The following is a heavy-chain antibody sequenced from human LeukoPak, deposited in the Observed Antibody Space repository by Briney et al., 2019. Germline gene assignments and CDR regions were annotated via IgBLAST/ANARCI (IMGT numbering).Heavy chain of an antibody. CDR1: GGSISTYY. J-gene: IGHJ5*02. Sequence: PSETLSLTCTVSGGSISTYYWGWIRQPPGKGLEWIGSMYYSSGNTYYNPSLKSRVTISVDTSKNQFSLKLSSVTAADTAVYYCARFLSHYDSSRFDPWGQGTLVTVSS. CDR3: ARFLSHYDSSRFDP. D-gene: IGHD3-22*01. V-gene: IGHV4-39*07. CDR2: MYYSSGNT.